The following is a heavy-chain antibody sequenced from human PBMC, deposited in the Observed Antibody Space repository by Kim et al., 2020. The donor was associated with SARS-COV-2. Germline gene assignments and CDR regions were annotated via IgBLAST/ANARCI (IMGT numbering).Heavy chain of an antibody. CDR2: ISSSSSYI. J-gene: IGHJ6*02. CDR1: GFTFSSYS. CDR3: ARDLLGSSWDYYGMDV. V-gene: IGHV3-21*01. D-gene: IGHD6-13*01. Sequence: GGSLRLSCAASGFTFSSYSMNWVRQAPGKGLEWVSSISSSSSYIYYADSVKGRFTISRDNAKNSLYLQMNSLRAEDTAVYYCARDLLGSSWDYYGMDVWGQGTTVTVSS.